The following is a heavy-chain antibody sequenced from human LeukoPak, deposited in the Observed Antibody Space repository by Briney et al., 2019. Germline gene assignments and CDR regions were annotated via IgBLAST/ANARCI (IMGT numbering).Heavy chain of an antibody. CDR2: IYYSGST. J-gene: IGHJ4*02. D-gene: IGHD1-26*01. V-gene: IGHV4-59*01. Sequence: PSETLSLSCTVSGGSISSYYWSWIRQPPGKGLEWIGYIYYSGSTNYSPSLKSRVTISVDTSKNLFSLKLSSVTAADSAVYYCATWSGSYPYYFDYWGQGTLVTVSS. CDR1: GGSISSYY. CDR3: ATWSGSYPYYFDY.